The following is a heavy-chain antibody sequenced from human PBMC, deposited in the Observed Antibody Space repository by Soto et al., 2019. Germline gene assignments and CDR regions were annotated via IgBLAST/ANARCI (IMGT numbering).Heavy chain of an antibody. D-gene: IGHD1-26*01. CDR3: ARDRPIVGVAYGMEV. J-gene: IGHJ6*02. CDR2: ISAYNGNT. Sequence: AAVKISCKASGYTFTSYGISWVRQAPGQGLEWMGWISAYNGNTKYAQKLQGRVTMTTDTSTSAAYMELRSLRSDDTAVYYCARDRPIVGVAYGMEVWGQGTTVTVS. CDR1: GYTFTSYG. V-gene: IGHV1-18*04.